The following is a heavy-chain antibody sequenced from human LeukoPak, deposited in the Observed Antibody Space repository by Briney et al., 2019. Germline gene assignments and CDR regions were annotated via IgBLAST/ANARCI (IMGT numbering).Heavy chain of an antibody. D-gene: IGHD3-10*01. J-gene: IGHJ3*02. Sequence: PSETLSLTCTVSGGSISSYYWSWIRQPAGKGLEWIGRIYTSGSTNYNPSLKSRVTMSVDTFKNQFSLKLSSVTAADTAVYYCARDVGPFGAAAFDIWGQGTMVTVSS. CDR3: ARDVGPFGAAAFDI. CDR2: IYTSGST. V-gene: IGHV4-4*07. CDR1: GGSISSYY.